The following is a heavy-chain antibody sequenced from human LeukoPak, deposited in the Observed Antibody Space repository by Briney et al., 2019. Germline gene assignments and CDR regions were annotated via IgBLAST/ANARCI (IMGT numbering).Heavy chain of an antibody. CDR1: GFTFSSYS. Sequence: GGSLRLSCAASGFTFSSYSMNWVRQAPGKGLEWVSYISSSSSTIYYADSVKGRFTISRDNAKNSLYLQMNSLRAEDTAVYYCGKDLPVGAPTSHWGQGTLVTVSA. CDR2: ISSSSSTI. V-gene: IGHV3-48*04. J-gene: IGHJ4*02. CDR3: GKDLPVGAPTSH. D-gene: IGHD1-26*01.